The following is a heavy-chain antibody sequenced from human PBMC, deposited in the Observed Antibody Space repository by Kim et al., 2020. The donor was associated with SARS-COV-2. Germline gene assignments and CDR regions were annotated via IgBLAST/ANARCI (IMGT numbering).Heavy chain of an antibody. CDR2: IYYNGNT. CDR1: GDSIVGFY. CDR3: ARGAVAAPIRLDY. J-gene: IGHJ4*01. V-gene: IGHV4-59*01. Sequence: SETLSLICSFSGDSIVGFYWTWIRQAPGKVLECIGYIYYNGNTKYNPSLKSRVSISLDTAQNQFSLNVTSVTGADPAASYWARGAVAAPIRLDYWGHGAL. D-gene: IGHD6-19*01.